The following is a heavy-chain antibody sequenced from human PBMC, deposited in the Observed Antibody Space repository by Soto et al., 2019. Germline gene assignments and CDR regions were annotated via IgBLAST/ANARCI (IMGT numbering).Heavy chain of an antibody. D-gene: IGHD2-21*02. Sequence: QVQLVQSGAEEKKPGASVKVSCKASGYTFTSYAMHWVRQAPGQRLEWMGWINAGNGNTKYSQKFQGRVNITSDTSASTAYMELSSLRSEDTAVYYCARSIVVVTALDYWGQGTLVTVSS. CDR1: GYTFTSYA. J-gene: IGHJ4*02. CDR3: ARSIVVVTALDY. V-gene: IGHV1-3*05. CDR2: INAGNGNT.